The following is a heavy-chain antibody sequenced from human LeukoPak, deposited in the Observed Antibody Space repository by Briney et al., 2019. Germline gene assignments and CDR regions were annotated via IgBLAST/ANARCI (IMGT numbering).Heavy chain of an antibody. CDR3: ARVLPDFDWLLIDY. D-gene: IGHD3-9*01. J-gene: IGHJ4*02. V-gene: IGHV1-69*04. CDR2: IIPILGIA. CDR1: GGTFSSYA. Sequence: SVKVSCKASGGTFSSYAISWVRQAPGQGLEWMGRIIPILGIANYAQKFQGRVTITADKSTSTAYMELSSLRSEDTAVYYCARVLPDFDWLLIDYWGQGTLVTVSS.